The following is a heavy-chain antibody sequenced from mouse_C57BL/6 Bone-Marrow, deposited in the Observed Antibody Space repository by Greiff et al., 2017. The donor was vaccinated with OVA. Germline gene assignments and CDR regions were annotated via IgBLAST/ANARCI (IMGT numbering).Heavy chain of an antibody. V-gene: IGHV3-6*01. CDR1: GYSITSGYY. Sequence: VQLKEPGPGLVKPSQSLSLTCSVTGYSITSGYYWNWIRQFPGNKLEWMGYISYDGSNNYNPSLKNRISITRDTSKNQFFLKLNSVTTEDTATYYCARDIPWFAYWGQGTLVTVSA. CDR2: ISYDGSN. CDR3: ARDIPWFAY. J-gene: IGHJ3*01.